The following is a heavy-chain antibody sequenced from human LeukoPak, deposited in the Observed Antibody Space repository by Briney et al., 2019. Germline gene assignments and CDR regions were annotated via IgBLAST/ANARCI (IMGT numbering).Heavy chain of an antibody. J-gene: IGHJ4*02. V-gene: IGHV4-59*04. CDR3: AREVGPVTSHRIDS. Sequence: SETLSLTCTVSGDSISSACWSWSQQPPGKGLEWIGSICHSGISGNTYYNPSLKSRVTISLDTPKNQFSLKLSSVTAADTAVYSCAREVGPVTSHRIDSWGQGSLVTVSS. CDR2: ICHSGISGNT. CDR1: GDSISSAC. D-gene: IGHD1-26*01.